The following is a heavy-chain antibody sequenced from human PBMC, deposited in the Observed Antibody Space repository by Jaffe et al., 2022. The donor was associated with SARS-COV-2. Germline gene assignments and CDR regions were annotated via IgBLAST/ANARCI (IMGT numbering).Heavy chain of an antibody. Sequence: EVQLLESGGGLVQPGGSLRLSCAASGFTFSSYAMSWVRQAPGKGLEWVSAISGSGGSTYYADSVKGRFTISRDNSKNTLYLQMNSLRAEDTAVYYCAKWTPLYHSYSRYYFDYWGQGTLVTVSS. J-gene: IGHJ4*02. CDR3: AKWTPLYHSYSRYYFDY. D-gene: IGHD2-21*01. CDR2: ISGSGGST. V-gene: IGHV3-23*01. CDR1: GFTFSSYA.